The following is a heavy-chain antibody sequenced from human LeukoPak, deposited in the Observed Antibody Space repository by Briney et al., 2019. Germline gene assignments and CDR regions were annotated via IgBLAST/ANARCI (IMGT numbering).Heavy chain of an antibody. CDR1: GFTFSAYA. V-gene: IGHV3-23*01. J-gene: IGHJ4*02. D-gene: IGHD1-14*01. Sequence: SGGSLRCSCAASGFTFSAYAMSWVRQAPGKGLEWVSSISGSGGSTYYADSVKGRFTISRDNSKNTLYLQMNSLRAEDTAVYYCAKERNSKGYFDYWGQGTLVTVSS. CDR2: ISGSGGST. CDR3: AKERNSKGYFDY.